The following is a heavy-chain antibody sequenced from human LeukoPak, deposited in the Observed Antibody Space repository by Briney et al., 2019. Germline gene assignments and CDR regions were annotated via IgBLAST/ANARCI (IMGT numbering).Heavy chain of an antibody. CDR3: ARDSPVVVPEPHAFDI. CDR1: GGSISSYY. V-gene: IGHV4-4*07. Sequence: PSETLSLTCTVSGGSISSYYWSWIRQPAGKGLEWIGRIYTSGSTNYNPSLKSRVTMSVDTSKNQFSLKLSSVTAADTAVYYCARDSPVVVPEPHAFDIWGQGTMVTVSS. CDR2: IYTSGST. J-gene: IGHJ3*02. D-gene: IGHD2-2*01.